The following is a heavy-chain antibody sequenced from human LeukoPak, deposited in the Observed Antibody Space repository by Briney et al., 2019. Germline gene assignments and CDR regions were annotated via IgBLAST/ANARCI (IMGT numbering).Heavy chain of an antibody. J-gene: IGHJ4*02. V-gene: IGHV4-34*01. CDR3: ARSHPYYDFWSGYYKFDY. CDR1: GGSFSGYY. CDR2: INHSGST. D-gene: IGHD3-3*01. Sequence: PSETLSLTCAVYGGSFSGYYWSWIRQPPGKGLEWIGEINHSGSTNYNPSLKSRVTISVDTSKNQFSLKLSSVTAADTAVYYCARSHPYYDFWSGYYKFDYWGQGTLVTVSS.